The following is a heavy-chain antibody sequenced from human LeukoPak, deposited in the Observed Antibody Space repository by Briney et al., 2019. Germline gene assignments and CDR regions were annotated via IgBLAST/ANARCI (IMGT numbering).Heavy chain of an antibody. V-gene: IGHV3-21*01. Sequence: GGSLRLSCAASGFTFSSYSMNWVRQAPGKGLEWVSSISSSSSYIYYADSVKGRFTISRDNAKNSLYLQMNSLRAEDTAVYYCAREASSGWYENDYWGQGTLVTVSS. D-gene: IGHD6-19*01. J-gene: IGHJ4*02. CDR3: AREASSGWYENDY. CDR2: ISSSSSYI. CDR1: GFTFSSYS.